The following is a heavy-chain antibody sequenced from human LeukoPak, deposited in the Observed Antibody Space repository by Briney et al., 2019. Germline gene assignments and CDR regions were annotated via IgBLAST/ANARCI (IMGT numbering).Heavy chain of an antibody. CDR2: ISGSGGST. J-gene: IGHJ4*02. CDR1: GFTFSSYW. CDR3: ATSGSPYYDSSGYYFGFDY. Sequence: GGSLRLSCAASGFTFSSYWMSWVRQAPGKGLEWVSAISGSGGSTYYADSVKGRFTISRDNSKSTLYLQMNSLRAEDTAVYYCATSGSPYYDSSGYYFGFDYWGQGTLVTVSS. D-gene: IGHD3-22*01. V-gene: IGHV3-23*01.